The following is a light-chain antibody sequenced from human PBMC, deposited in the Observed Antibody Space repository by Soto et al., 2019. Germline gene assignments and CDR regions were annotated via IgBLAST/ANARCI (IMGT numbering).Light chain of an antibody. CDR2: GAS. V-gene: IGKV3-20*01. CDR1: QSITSGQ. CDR3: QQYGSSPILA. Sequence: EIVLTQSPDTLSLSPGERATLSCRASQSITSGQLAWYQQKPGQAPSLLIYGASSRATGIPDRFSGSGSGTDFTLTINRLEHEDFAVYYCQQYGSSPILAFGGGTTVEI. J-gene: IGKJ4*01.